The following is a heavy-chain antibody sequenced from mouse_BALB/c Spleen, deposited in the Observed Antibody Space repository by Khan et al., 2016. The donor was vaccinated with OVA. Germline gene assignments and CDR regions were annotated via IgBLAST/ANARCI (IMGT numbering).Heavy chain of an antibody. CDR3: TSHGITYTCFVY. D-gene: IGHD1-1*01. CDR2: IDPTTGYT. V-gene: IGHV1-7*01. Sequence: QVQLQQSGAELAKPGASVKMSCKASGYTFTNYWMHWVKQRPGQGLEWIGYIDPTTGYTEYNQKFKDKATLTADKSSSTAYMQLISLTSEDSAVYYCTSHGITYTCFVYWGQGTLVTVSA. J-gene: IGHJ3*01. CDR1: GYTFTNYW.